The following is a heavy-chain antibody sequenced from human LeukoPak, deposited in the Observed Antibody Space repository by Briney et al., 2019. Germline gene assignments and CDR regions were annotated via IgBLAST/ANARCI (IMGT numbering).Heavy chain of an antibody. J-gene: IGHJ3*02. Sequence: GGSLRLSCAASVFTFSSYWMHWVRQAPGKGLVYVSGISSDGSITRYADSVKGRFSISRHTSKKTLYLQMNSLRAEDTAVYYCAREVMAKRRAFDIWGQGTGVTVSS. V-gene: IGHV3-74*01. CDR3: AREVMAKRRAFDI. CDR2: ISSDGSIT. D-gene: IGHD2-8*01. CDR1: VFTFSSYW.